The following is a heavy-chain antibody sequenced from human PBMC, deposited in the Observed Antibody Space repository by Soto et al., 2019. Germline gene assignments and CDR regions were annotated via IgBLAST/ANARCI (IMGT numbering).Heavy chain of an antibody. D-gene: IGHD6-19*01. V-gene: IGHV3-23*01. CDR3: AKDLIYGYNSGRAFDS. J-gene: IGHJ4*02. CDR1: GFTFSSFA. Sequence: EVQLLESGGGLVQPGGSLRLSCAASGFTFSSFAMSWVRQAPGKGLEWVSAIGSRGDSTYYADSVKGRFTISRDNSKNTLYLQMNSLRAEDTVVYYCAKDLIYGYNSGRAFDSWGQGTLVTVSS. CDR2: IGSRGDST.